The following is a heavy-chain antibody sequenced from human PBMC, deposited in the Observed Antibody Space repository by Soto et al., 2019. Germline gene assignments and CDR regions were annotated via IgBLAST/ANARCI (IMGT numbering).Heavy chain of an antibody. D-gene: IGHD1-26*01. J-gene: IGHJ4*02. CDR1: GFTFSNYA. CDR3: AKVPVGATGRFDY. V-gene: IGHV3-23*01. CDR2: ISGSGGST. Sequence: GALRLSCAGSGFTFSNYAMSWVRQAPGKGLAWVSAISGSGGSTYYADSVKGRFTISRDNSKNTLYLQMNSLRAEDTALYYCAKVPVGATGRFDYWGQGTLVTVSS.